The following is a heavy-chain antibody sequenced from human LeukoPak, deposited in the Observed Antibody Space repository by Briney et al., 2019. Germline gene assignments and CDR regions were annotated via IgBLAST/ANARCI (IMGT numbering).Heavy chain of an antibody. V-gene: IGHV3-48*01. CDR1: GFTFSDYT. CDR3: ARGFVLGAAKNYFDY. CDR2: ISASSTSI. Sequence: HSGGSLRLSCATSGFTFSDYTMNWVRQAPGKGLEWVSFISASSTSIYYADSVKGRFTISRDNSKNTLSLQMNSLRAEDTALYYCARGFVLGAAKNYFDYWGQGALVTVSS. J-gene: IGHJ4*02. D-gene: IGHD2-21*02.